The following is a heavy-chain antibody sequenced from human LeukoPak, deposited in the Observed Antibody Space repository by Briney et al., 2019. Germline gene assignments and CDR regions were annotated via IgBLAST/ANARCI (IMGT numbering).Heavy chain of an antibody. J-gene: IGHJ4*02. CDR2: ISWNSGVI. V-gene: IGHV3-9*01. D-gene: IGHD3-22*01. Sequence: TGRSLRLSCAASGFTFDDYGMHWVRQAPGKGLEWVSGISWNSGVIAYADTVKGRFTISRDNARNSLYLQMNSLRAEDTALYYCAKDATYRDSSGYFYYWGQGTLVTVSS. CDR3: AKDATYRDSSGYFYY. CDR1: GFTFDDYG.